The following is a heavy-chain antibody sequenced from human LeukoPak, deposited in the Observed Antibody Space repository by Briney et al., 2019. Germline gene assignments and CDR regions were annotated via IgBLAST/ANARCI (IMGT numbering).Heavy chain of an antibody. CDR1: GYTXTNYY. Sequence: GASVKVSCKASGYTXTNYYIHWVRQAPGQGLEWMGVINPSVVGTTYAQRFQGRVTMTRDTSTSTVYMEVSGLRSEDTAVYYCTRELGGSYFDYWGQGTRVTVSS. J-gene: IGHJ4*02. CDR2: INPSVVGT. D-gene: IGHD1-26*01. CDR3: TRELGGSYFDY. V-gene: IGHV1-46*01.